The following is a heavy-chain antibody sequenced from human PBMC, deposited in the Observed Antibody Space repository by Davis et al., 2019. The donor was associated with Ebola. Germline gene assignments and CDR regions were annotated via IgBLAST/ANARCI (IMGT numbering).Heavy chain of an antibody. CDR3: ARGWLRTGFDY. Sequence: HSQTLPPTFAISGDSVSSGNGAWNWIRQSPSRGLEGPGRIYYASKWFHDYAVSVKSRLIINLDTSKNQFSLQLNSVTPEDTAVYYCARGWLRTGFDYWGQGILVTVSA. CDR1: GDSVSSGNGA. CDR2: IYYASKWFH. V-gene: IGHV6-1*01. D-gene: IGHD5-12*01. J-gene: IGHJ4*02.